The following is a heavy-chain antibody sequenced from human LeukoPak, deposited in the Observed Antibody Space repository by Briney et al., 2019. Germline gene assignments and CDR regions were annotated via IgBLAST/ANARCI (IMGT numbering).Heavy chain of an antibody. J-gene: IGHJ4*02. Sequence: SETLSLTCAVYGGSFSGYYWSWIRQPPGKGLEWIGEINHSGSTNYNPSLKSRVTISVDKSKNQFSLKLSSVTAADTAVYYCARDLAAAPRAFDCWGQGTLVTVSS. V-gene: IGHV4-34*01. CDR3: ARDLAAAPRAFDC. CDR1: GGSFSGYY. D-gene: IGHD6-13*01. CDR2: INHSGST.